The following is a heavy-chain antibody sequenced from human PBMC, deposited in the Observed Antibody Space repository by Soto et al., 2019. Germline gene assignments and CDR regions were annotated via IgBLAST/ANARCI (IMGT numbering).Heavy chain of an antibody. CDR3: ARGVTPDL. V-gene: IGHV3-53*01. CDR1: GFNLSGSY. J-gene: IGHJ2*01. D-gene: IGHD4-4*01. CDR2: IYSGGNA. Sequence: PGGSLRLSCAASGFNLSGSYLTWVRRAPGKGLEWVQVIYSGGNAYYADSVKGRFTISRDDSKNTLSLQMNSLRDEDTAVYYCARGVTPDLCGRGTLVTVCS.